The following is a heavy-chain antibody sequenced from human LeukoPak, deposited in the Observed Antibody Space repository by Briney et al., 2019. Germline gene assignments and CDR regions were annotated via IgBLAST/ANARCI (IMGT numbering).Heavy chain of an antibody. J-gene: IGHJ4*02. CDR2: INPNSGGT. CDR3: ARHYITGTMSLYYFDY. Sequence: ASVKVSCKASGYTFTGYYMHWVRQAPGQGLEWMGWINPNSGGTNYAQKFQGRVTMTRDTSISTAYMELSRLRSDDTAVYYCARHYITGTMSLYYFDYWGQGTLVTVSS. V-gene: IGHV1-2*02. D-gene: IGHD1-7*01. CDR1: GYTFTGYY.